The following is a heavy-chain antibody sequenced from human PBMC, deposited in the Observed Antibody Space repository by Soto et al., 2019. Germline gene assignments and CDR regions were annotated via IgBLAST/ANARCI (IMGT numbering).Heavy chain of an antibody. CDR1: GGTFSSYA. CDR3: AREQGVGSQLFIAADGPDAFDI. Sequence: QVQLVQSGAEVKKPGSSVKVSCKASGGTFSSYAISWVRQAPGQGLEWMGGIIPIFGTANYAQKFQGRVTITADESTSTAYMELSSLRSEDTAVYYCAREQGVGSQLFIAADGPDAFDIWGQGTMVTVSS. J-gene: IGHJ3*02. CDR2: IIPIFGTA. V-gene: IGHV1-69*01. D-gene: IGHD6-13*01.